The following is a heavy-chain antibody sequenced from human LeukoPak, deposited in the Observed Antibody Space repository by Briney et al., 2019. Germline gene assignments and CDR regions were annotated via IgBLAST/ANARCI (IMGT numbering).Heavy chain of an antibody. Sequence: GGSLRLSCAASEFTFSSYWMSWVRQAPGKGLEWVANIKQDGSEKYYVDSVKGRSTISRDNAKNSLYLQMNSLRAEDTAVYYCAKQGDNGSGSYYDDLDYWGQGTLVTVSS. CDR2: IKQDGSEK. D-gene: IGHD3-10*01. V-gene: IGHV3-7*01. CDR3: AKQGDNGSGSYYDDLDY. J-gene: IGHJ4*02. CDR1: EFTFSSYW.